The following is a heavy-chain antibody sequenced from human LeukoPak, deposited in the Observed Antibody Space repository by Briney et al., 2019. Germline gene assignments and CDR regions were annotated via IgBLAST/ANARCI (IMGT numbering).Heavy chain of an antibody. Sequence: PGGSLRLSCAASGFTFSSYSMNWVRQAPGKGLEWVSSISSSSSYIYYAGSVKGRFTISRDNAKNSLYLQMNSLRAEDTAVYYCARANQLWSLGFGYWGQGTLVTVSS. CDR1: GFTFSSYS. J-gene: IGHJ4*02. D-gene: IGHD5-18*01. CDR3: ARANQLWSLGFGY. V-gene: IGHV3-21*01. CDR2: ISSSSSYI.